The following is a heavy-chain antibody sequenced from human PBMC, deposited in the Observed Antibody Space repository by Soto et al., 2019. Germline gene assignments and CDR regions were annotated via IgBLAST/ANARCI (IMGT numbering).Heavy chain of an antibody. J-gene: IGHJ4*02. CDR1: GGSISSSSYY. CDR3: ARHVAGYRSGLDY. Sequence: QLQLQESGPGLVKPSETLSLTCTVSGGSISSSSYYWGWIRQPPGKGLEWIGSIYYSGSTYYNPSLKSRVTISVPTSKNQFSLKLSSVTAADTAGYYCARHVAGYRSGLDYWGQGTLVTVSS. D-gene: IGHD6-19*01. V-gene: IGHV4-39*01. CDR2: IYYSGST.